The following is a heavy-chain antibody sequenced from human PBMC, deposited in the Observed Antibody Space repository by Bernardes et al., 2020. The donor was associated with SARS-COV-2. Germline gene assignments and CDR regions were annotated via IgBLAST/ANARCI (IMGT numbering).Heavy chain of an antibody. J-gene: IGHJ4*02. Sequence: SETLSLTCTVSGSSVSSGGYYWSWIRQPPGKGLEWVGFIYYNGNTNYNPSLKSRVTISVDTSKNQLPLKLTSVTAADTAVYYCARDVRGGTLDYWGQGTPVTVSS. V-gene: IGHV4-61*08. CDR1: GSSVSSGGYY. CDR3: ARDVRGGTLDY. D-gene: IGHD2-15*01. CDR2: IYYNGNT.